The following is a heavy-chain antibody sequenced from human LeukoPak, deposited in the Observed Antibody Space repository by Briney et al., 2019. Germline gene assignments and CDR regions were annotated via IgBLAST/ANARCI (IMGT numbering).Heavy chain of an antibody. CDR3: ARERAAAGSRAINWFDP. D-gene: IGHD6-13*01. CDR2: ISSSSSYI. V-gene: IGHV3-21*01. Sequence: GGSLRLSCTASGFTFSSYAMSWVRQAPGKGLEWVSSISSSSSYIYYADSVKGRFTISRDNAKNSLYLQMNSLRAEDTAVYYCARERAAAGSRAINWFDPWGQGTLVTVSS. CDR1: GFTFSSYA. J-gene: IGHJ5*02.